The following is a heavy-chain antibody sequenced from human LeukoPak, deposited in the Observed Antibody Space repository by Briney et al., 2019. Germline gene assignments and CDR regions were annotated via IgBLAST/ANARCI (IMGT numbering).Heavy chain of an antibody. CDR2: ISGSGSVS. D-gene: IGHD3-10*01. CDR3: ARDGGFGFLAAFDI. Sequence: GGSLRLSCAASGFTFSSYSMNWVRQAPGKGLEWSSYISGSGSVSYYEDSVKGRFTISRDNAKNSLYLQMNSLRDEDTALYYCARDGGFGFLAAFDIWGQGTMVTVSS. J-gene: IGHJ3*02. CDR1: GFTFSSYS. V-gene: IGHV3-48*02.